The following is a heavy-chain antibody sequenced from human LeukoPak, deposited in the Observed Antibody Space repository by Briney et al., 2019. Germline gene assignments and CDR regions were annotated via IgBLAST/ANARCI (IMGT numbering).Heavy chain of an antibody. CDR2: IYHSGST. V-gene: IGHV4-39*07. CDR3: ARLSGYLGY. Sequence: SETLSLTCTVSGGSISSSSYYWGWIRQPPGKGLEWIGSIYHSGSTYYNPSLKSRVTISVDTSKNQFSLKLSSVTAADTAVYYCARLSGYLGYWGQGTLVTVSS. J-gene: IGHJ4*02. CDR1: GGSISSSSYY. D-gene: IGHD3-22*01.